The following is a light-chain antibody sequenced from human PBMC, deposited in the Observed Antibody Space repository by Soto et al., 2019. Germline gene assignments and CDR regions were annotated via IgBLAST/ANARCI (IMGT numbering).Light chain of an antibody. CDR3: NSYTTGTTWV. V-gene: IGLV2-14*01. CDR1: TSDVGRYNY. CDR2: DVS. J-gene: IGLJ3*02. Sequence: QSDLTQPASVSGSPGQSITISCTGTTSDVGRYNYVSWHQQHPGKAPKLLIFDVSNRPSGVSDRFSGSKSGNTASLTISGLQAEDEADYYCNSYTTGTTWVFGGGTKVTVL.